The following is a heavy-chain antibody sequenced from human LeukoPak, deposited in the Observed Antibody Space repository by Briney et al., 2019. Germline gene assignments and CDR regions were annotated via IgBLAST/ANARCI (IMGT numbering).Heavy chain of an antibody. CDR1: GYSISSSYY. CDR3: ANGGGEWYYYGSGTPEWVY. Sequence: PSETLSLTCTVSGYSISSSYYWGWIRQPPGKGLECIGSIYYSGSTYYNPSLKSRVTISVDTSKNQFSLKLSSVTAADTAVYYCANGGGEWYYYGSGTPEWVYWGQGTLVTVSS. D-gene: IGHD3-10*01. J-gene: IGHJ4*02. V-gene: IGHV4-38-2*02. CDR2: IYYSGST.